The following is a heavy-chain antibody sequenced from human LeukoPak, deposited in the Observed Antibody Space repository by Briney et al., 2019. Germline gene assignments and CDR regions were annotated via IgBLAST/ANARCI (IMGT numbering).Heavy chain of an antibody. CDR3: ARGSRTFDV. J-gene: IGHJ4*02. CDR2: MNPNSGDT. Sequence: ASVKVSCKAAGYTFTSYDINWVRQATGQGLEWMGWMNPNSGDTDYAQKFQGRVTMTRNTSISTAYMELSSLRSEDTAMYYCARGSRTFDVWGQGTLLTVSS. D-gene: IGHD1-1*01. V-gene: IGHV1-8*01. CDR1: GYTFTSYD.